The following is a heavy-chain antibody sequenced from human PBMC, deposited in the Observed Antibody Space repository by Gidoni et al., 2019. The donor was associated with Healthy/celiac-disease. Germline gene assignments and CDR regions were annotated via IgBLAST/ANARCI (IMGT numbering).Heavy chain of an antibody. V-gene: IGHV3-43*01. CDR2: ISWECGST. CDR1: GFTFDYYT. CDR3: AKDITVRGAGGMDV. Sequence: EVQLVESGGVVVQPGGSLRLSYAASGFTFDYYTMHLVRPAPGKGLECVSLISWECGSTYYAESVKGRFNIYRDNSKNSLYLQMNSLRTEDTALYYCAKDITVRGAGGMDVWGQGTTVTVSS. D-gene: IGHD3-10*01. J-gene: IGHJ6*02.